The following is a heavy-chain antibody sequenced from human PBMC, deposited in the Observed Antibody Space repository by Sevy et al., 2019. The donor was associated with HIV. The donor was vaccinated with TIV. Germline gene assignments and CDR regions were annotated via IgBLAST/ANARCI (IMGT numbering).Heavy chain of an antibody. CDR3: ARARPGGVVPVAPSCFDT. D-gene: IGHD2-2*01. CDR2: INHNRST. V-gene: IGHV4-34*01. CDR1: GDSFSGYY. J-gene: IGHJ5*02. Sequence: SETLSLTCAVYGDSFSGYYWNWFRQSPGKGLEWSGEINHNRSTHYNPSLNSRVTISVDTSKNQYSLRLKSVTAADTAVYDCARARPGGVVPVAPSCFDTWGQGTLVTVSS.